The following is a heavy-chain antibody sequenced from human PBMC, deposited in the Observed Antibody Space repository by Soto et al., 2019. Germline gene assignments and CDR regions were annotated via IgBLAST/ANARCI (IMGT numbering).Heavy chain of an antibody. J-gene: IGHJ4*02. CDR3: AKETIQVGGPNYFDY. CDR2: ISWDGLAQ. D-gene: IGHD1-1*01. CDR1: GFSFSRYG. Sequence: VQLVESGGGVVPPGRSLRLLCEASGFSFSRYGMHWVRQAPGMGLEWVAVISWDGLAQYYADSVKGRFTISRDNSQSTLYLQMNSLRTEDTAIYYCAKETIQVGGPNYFDYWGQGALVTVSS. V-gene: IGHV3-30*18.